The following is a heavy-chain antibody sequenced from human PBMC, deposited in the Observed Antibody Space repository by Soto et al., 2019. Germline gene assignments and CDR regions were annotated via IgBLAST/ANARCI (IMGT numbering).Heavy chain of an antibody. CDR3: ARIPSP. CDR1: GYSISSSNW. V-gene: IGHV4-28*01. CDR2: IYHSGST. Sequence: SETLSLTCAVSGYSISSSNWWGWIRQPPGKGLEWIGYIYHSGSTYYNPSLKSRVTISVDRSKNQFSLKLSSVTAADTAVYYCARIPSPWGQGTLVTGSS. D-gene: IGHD2-21*01. J-gene: IGHJ5*02.